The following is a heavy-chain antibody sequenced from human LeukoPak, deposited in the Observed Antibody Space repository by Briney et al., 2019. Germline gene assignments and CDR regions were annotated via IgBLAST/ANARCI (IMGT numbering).Heavy chain of an antibody. Sequence: GGSMRLACAASGFTFSSYSMNWVRQAPGKGLEWVSSISSSSSYIYYADSVKGRFTISRDNAKNSLYLQMNSLRAEDTAVYYCRAGGFTAMVIYATDPFDYWGQGTLVTVSS. CDR1: GFTFSSYS. CDR3: RAGGFTAMVIYATDPFDY. D-gene: IGHD5-18*01. J-gene: IGHJ4*02. CDR2: ISSSSSYI. V-gene: IGHV3-21*01.